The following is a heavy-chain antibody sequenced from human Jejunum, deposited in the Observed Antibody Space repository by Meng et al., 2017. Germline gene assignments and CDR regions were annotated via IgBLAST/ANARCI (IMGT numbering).Heavy chain of an antibody. CDR1: GGSITSSKW. J-gene: IGHJ4*02. V-gene: IGHV4-4*03. CDR3: ARFDISTAGRGDY. D-gene: IGHD6-13*01. CDR2: IFHSGST. Sequence: VRWQASGPGPGKRRGTLSLTGAVSGGSITSSKWWSWVRQPPGKGLEWIGEIFHSGSTNYNPPLKSRVTTSVDKSKNQFSLKVTSVTAADTATYYCARFDISTAGRGDYWGQGILVTVSS.